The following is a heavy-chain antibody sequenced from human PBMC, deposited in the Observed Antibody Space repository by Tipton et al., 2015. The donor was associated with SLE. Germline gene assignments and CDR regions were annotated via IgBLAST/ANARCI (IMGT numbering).Heavy chain of an antibody. J-gene: IGHJ6*02. CDR1: GASISRSNW. Sequence: GASISRSNWWSWVRQPPGKGLEWIGEVFRGGSTNYSPSLESRVTITVDMSKNQFSLRLISVTAADTAVYYCARGCSSSTCEPFYFFGMDVWGQGTTVTVSS. V-gene: IGHV4-4*02. CDR3: ARGCSSSTCEPFYFFGMDV. CDR2: VFRGGST. D-gene: IGHD2-2*01.